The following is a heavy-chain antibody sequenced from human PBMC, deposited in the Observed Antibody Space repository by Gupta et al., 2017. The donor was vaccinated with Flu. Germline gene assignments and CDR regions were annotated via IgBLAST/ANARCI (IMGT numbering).Heavy chain of an antibody. CDR2: IKEDGNEK. Sequence: DVYLVESGGDLIQPGGSLRLSCAASGFTFDNYWMGWVRQAPRRGLEWVANIKEDGNEKYYVDSVRGRFTISRDNAKKSVYLQMNSLRGEDTAVYYCVRRYSSTADYWGQGTLVTVSS. CDR3: VRRYSSTADY. D-gene: IGHD2-2*01. V-gene: IGHV3-7*04. CDR1: GFTFDNYW. J-gene: IGHJ4*02.